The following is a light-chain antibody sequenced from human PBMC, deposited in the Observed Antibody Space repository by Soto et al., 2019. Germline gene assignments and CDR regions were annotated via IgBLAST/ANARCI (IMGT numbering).Light chain of an antibody. CDR3: QHYNNWPPWT. Sequence: EIVLTQSPATLSLSPGERATLSCRASQGVSSYLAWYQQKPGQAPRLLIYDASNRATGIPARFSGSGSGTEFTLTISTLQSEDFAIYYCQHYNNWPPWTFGQGTKVDIK. V-gene: IGKV3D-15*01. J-gene: IGKJ1*01. CDR2: DAS. CDR1: QGVSSY.